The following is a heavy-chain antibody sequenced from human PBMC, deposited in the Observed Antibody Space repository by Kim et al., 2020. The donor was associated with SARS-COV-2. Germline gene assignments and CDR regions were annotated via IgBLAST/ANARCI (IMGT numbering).Heavy chain of an antibody. CDR3: AKVVKVGAAQPPSHRTFDY. J-gene: IGHJ4*02. D-gene: IGHD3-16*01. V-gene: IGHV3-23*01. Sequence: GRFTIARDNSKNTLYLKMNSLGAEDTAVYYCAKVVKVGAAQPPSHRTFDYWGQGTLVTVSS.